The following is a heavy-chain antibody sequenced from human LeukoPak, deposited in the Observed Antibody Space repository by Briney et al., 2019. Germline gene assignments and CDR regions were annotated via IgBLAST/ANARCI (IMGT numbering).Heavy chain of an antibody. D-gene: IGHD3-22*01. CDR3: ARDRGRDYYDSSGYYHGGAFDI. CDR1: GGSISSGGYY. V-gene: IGHV4-30-2*01. CDR2: IYHSGST. Sequence: SETLSLTCTVSGGSISSGGYYWSWIRQPPGKGLEWIGYIYHSGSTYYNPSLKSRVTISVDRSKNQFSLKLSSVTAADTAVYYCARDRGRDYYDSSGYYHGGAFDIWGQGTMVTVSS. J-gene: IGHJ3*02.